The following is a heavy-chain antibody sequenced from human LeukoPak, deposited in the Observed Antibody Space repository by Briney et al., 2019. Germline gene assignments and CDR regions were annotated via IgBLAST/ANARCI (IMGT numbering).Heavy chain of an antibody. CDR3: AKDQIAVAGQFRWASYFDY. Sequence: GGSLRLSCAASGFTFSNSWMSWVRQAPGKGLEWVSGISCSGGSTYYAASVKGRFTISRDNSKNTLYLQMNSLRAEDTAVYYCAKDQIAVAGQFRWASYFDYWGQGTLVTVSS. CDR2: ISCSGGST. D-gene: IGHD6-19*01. V-gene: IGHV3-23*01. J-gene: IGHJ4*02. CDR1: GFTFSNSW.